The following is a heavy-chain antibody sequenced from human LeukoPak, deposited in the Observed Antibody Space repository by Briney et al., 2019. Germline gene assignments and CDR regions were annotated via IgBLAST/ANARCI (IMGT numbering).Heavy chain of an antibody. D-gene: IGHD3-9*01. J-gene: IGHJ1*01. CDR1: GFTFSSYA. CDR3: ARDGHYDILTGYFQD. V-gene: IGHV3-48*01. Sequence: PGGSLRLSCAASGFTFSSYAMKWVRQAPGKGLKWVSYISVGSRTIHYTDSVKGRFTISRDNAKNSLYLQMNSLRAEDTAVYYCARDGHYDILTGYFQDWGQGTLVTVSS. CDR2: ISVGSRTI.